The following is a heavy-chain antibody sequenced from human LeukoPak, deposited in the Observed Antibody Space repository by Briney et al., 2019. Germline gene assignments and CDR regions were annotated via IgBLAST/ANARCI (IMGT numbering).Heavy chain of an antibody. V-gene: IGHV3-66*03. Sequence: PGGSLRLSCAVSEFTVSSTYMSWVRQAPGKGLEWVSLMYSFGNTYYADFVKGRFTISRDNSKNSLYLQMNSLRDKDTAVYYCARARASGRSGFDYWGQGTLVTVSS. J-gene: IGHJ4*02. CDR1: EFTVSSTY. CDR3: ARARASGRSGFDY. CDR2: MYSFGNT. D-gene: IGHD2-15*01.